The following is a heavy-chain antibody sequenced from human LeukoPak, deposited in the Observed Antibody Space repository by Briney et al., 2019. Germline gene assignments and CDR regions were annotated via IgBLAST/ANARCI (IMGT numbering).Heavy chain of an antibody. V-gene: IGHV4-39*01. CDR1: GGSISSSSYY. J-gene: IGHJ6*02. CDR3: ARMTYYYDSSGYSHYGMDV. CDR2: IYYSGGT. Sequence: SETLSLTCTVSGGSISSSSYYWGWIRQPPGKGLEWIGSIYYSGGTYYNPSLKSRVTISVDTSKNQFSLKLSSVTAADTAVYYCARMTYYYDSSGYSHYGMDVWGQGTTVTVSS. D-gene: IGHD3-22*01.